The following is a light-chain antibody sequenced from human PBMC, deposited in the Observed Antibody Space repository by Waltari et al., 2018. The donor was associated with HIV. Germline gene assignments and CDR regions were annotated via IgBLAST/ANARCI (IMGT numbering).Light chain of an antibody. Sequence: DFQMAQSPSSLAASVGDRVPLSCRPSQAIGANLNWYQRKSGKAPTLLLYAASILHTNVSSRFSGGGSGTNFTLTINSLQPDDSATYYCQQTSLLPRTFGRGTRLEI. CDR3: QQTSLLPRT. CDR1: QAIGAN. V-gene: IGKV1-39*01. J-gene: IGKJ5*01. CDR2: AAS.